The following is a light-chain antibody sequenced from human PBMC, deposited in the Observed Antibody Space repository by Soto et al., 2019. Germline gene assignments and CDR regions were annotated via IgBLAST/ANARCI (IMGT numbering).Light chain of an antibody. CDR1: SSDVGGYNY. J-gene: IGLJ1*01. CDR3: SSYTSSSLYV. CDR2: DVS. V-gene: IGLV2-14*01. Sequence: QSALTQPASVSGSPGQSITISCTGTSSDVGGYNYVSWYQQHSGKAPKLMIYDVSNRPLGVSNRFSGSKSGNTAALTISWLQAEDWADYYCSSYTSSSLYVFGTGTKVTVL.